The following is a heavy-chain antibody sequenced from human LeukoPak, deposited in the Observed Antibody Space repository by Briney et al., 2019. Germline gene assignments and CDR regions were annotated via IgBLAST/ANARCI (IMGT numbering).Heavy chain of an antibody. V-gene: IGHV5-51*01. J-gene: IGHJ4*02. Sequence: GESLKISCKGSGYSFTSYWIGWVRQMPGKGLKWMGIIYPGDSDTRYSPSFQGQVTISADKSISTAYLQWSSLKASDTAMYYCARHTDGITMVRGVTFDYWGQGTLVTVSS. CDR2: IYPGDSDT. CDR1: GYSFTSYW. CDR3: ARHTDGITMVRGVTFDY. D-gene: IGHD3-10*01.